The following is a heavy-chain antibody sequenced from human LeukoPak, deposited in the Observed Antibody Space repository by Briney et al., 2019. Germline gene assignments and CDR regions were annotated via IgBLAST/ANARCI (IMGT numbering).Heavy chain of an antibody. CDR2: IYYSGSS. CDR1: GGSINNGGYY. J-gene: IGHJ4*02. D-gene: IGHD5-24*01. CDR3: ARNRDGYNSFDY. V-gene: IGHV4-31*03. Sequence: SQTLSLTCTVSGGSINNGGYYWSWIRQHPGKGLEWTGYIYYSGSSYYNPSLRSRVTISVDTSKNHFSLKLSSVTAADTAVYYCARNRDGYNSFDYWGQGTLVTVSS.